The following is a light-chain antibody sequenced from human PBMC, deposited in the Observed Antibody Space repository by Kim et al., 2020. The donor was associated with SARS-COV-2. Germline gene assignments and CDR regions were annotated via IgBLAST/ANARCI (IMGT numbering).Light chain of an antibody. CDR2: DVT. J-gene: IGLJ3*02. CDR3: SSYTRSKTWV. CDR1: SSDKGGEKY. Sequence: GRAGNMPCTGTSSDKGGEKYESGNQQNPGKTPKLLIHDVTRRPSVVSNRCSGSKSGKTASLTISGLQAEDEADYYCSSYTRSKTWVFGGGTKLTV. V-gene: IGLV2-14*03.